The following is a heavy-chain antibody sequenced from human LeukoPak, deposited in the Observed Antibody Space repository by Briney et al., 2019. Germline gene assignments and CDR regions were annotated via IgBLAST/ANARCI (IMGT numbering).Heavy chain of an antibody. V-gene: IGHV3-23*01. D-gene: IGHD4-23*01. Sequence: PGGSLRLPCAASGFTFSSYAMSWVRQVPGKGLEWVSVISDSGGSTYNADSVKGRFTISRDNSKNTLYLQMNSLRAEDTAVYYCAKEKSQNGGNSVGFFDYWGQGTLVTVSS. CDR1: GFTFSSYA. J-gene: IGHJ4*02. CDR3: AKEKSQNGGNSVGFFDY. CDR2: ISDSGGST.